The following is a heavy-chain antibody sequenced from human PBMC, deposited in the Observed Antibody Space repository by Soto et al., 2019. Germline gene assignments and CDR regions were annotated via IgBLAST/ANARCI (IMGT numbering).Heavy chain of an antibody. V-gene: IGHV4-34*01. D-gene: IGHD5-18*01. Sequence: PSETLSLTCAVYGGSFSGYYWSWIRQPPGKGLEWIGEINHSGSTNYNPSLKSRVTISVDTSKNQFSLKLSSVTAADTAVYYCARWGYRGGYYSYGMDVWGQGTTVTVSS. CDR1: GGSFSGYY. J-gene: IGHJ6*02. CDR3: ARWGYRGGYYSYGMDV. CDR2: INHSGST.